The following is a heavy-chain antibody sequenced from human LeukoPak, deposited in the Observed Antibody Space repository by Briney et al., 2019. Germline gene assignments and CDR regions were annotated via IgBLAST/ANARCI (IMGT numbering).Heavy chain of an antibody. Sequence: SETLSLTCTVSGGSISSYYWSWIRQPPGKGLEWIGYIYYSGSTNYNPSLKSRVTISVDTSKNQFSLKLSSVTAADTAVYYCASTAGFSSLINWFDPWGQGTLVTVSS. CDR2: IYYSGST. D-gene: IGHD6-13*01. V-gene: IGHV4-59*08. CDR1: GGSISSYY. J-gene: IGHJ5*02. CDR3: ASTAGFSSLINWFDP.